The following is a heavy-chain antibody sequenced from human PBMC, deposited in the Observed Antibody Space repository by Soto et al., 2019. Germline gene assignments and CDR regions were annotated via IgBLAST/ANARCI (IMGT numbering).Heavy chain of an antibody. CDR2: IFWNDDK. CDR3: AHRRGASTTGGAFDI. J-gene: IGHJ3*02. V-gene: IGHV2-5*01. D-gene: IGHD1-1*01. CDR1: GFSFSTRGAG. Sequence: QITVKESGPTLVTPTQTLTLTCTFSGFSFSTRGAGVGWIRQPPGKALEWLALIFWNDDKRYTPSLNSRLTITKDTSKNQVVLTMSNLDYVDTATYFCAHRRGASTTGGAFDIWGLGKKVTVSS.